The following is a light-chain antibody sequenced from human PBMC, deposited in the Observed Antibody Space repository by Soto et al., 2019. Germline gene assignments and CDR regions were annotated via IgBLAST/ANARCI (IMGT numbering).Light chain of an antibody. CDR1: SSDVGGYNY. CDR3: CSYTGTNNDVI. Sequence: QSALTQPPSASGSPGQSVTISCTGTSSDVGGYNYVSWYQQHPDKAPKLMIYEVIKRPSGVPVRFSGSKSGNTASLTVSGLQAEDEADYYCCSYTGTNNDVIFGGGTKVTVL. J-gene: IGLJ2*01. V-gene: IGLV2-8*01. CDR2: EVI.